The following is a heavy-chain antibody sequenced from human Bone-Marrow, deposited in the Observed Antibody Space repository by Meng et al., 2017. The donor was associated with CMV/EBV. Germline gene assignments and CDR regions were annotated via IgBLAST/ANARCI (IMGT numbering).Heavy chain of an antibody. Sequence: WKEFGPAPLRPAQTLTLPCTFFGFSLNSNGMGVGLIRQHTGKALEWLALIYWDGDKRYSPSLKSRLTITKDTSNNQVVLTMTNMGPVDTATYFCAHRPTEGLFDYWGQGTLVTVSS. CDR2: IYWDGDK. J-gene: IGHJ4*02. CDR3: AHRPTEGLFDY. V-gene: IGHV2-5*02. CDR1: GFSLNSNGMG.